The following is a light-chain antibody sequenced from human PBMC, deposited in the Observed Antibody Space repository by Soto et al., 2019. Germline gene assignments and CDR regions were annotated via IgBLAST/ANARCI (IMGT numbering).Light chain of an antibody. Sequence: DIQMTQSPSFLSASAGDRVTIFCRASQTISNFLHWYQQKPGKAPKLLIYSASNLESGVPSRFGGSGSGTDFTLTISSLEHEDFATYYCQQSYRNPRTFGLGTRVEIK. V-gene: IGKV1-39*01. J-gene: IGKJ1*01. CDR1: QTISNF. CDR2: SAS. CDR3: QQSYRNPRT.